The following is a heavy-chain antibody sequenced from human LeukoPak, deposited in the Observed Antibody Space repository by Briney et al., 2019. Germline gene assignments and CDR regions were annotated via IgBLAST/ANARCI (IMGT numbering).Heavy chain of an antibody. J-gene: IGHJ6*02. D-gene: IGHD2-15*01. CDR1: GGSFSGYY. V-gene: IGHV4-34*01. Sequence: SETLSLTCAGYGGSFSGYYWSWIRQPPGKGLEWIGEINHSGSTNYNPSLKSRVTISVDTSKNQFSLKLSSVTAADTAVYYCARDSHYCGGGSCYYYYGMDVWGQGTTVTVSS. CDR3: ARDSHYCGGGSCYYYYGMDV. CDR2: INHSGST.